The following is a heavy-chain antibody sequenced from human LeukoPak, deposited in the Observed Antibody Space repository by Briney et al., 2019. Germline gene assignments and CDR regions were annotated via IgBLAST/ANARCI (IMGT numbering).Heavy chain of an antibody. Sequence: PGGSLRLSCAASGFTFSSYWITWVRQAPGKGLEWVASIKPDGSEKYYVDFVKGRFTISRDNAKNSLYLQMNSLRAEDTAVYYCARPIAAAGSWGQGTLVTVSS. D-gene: IGHD6-13*01. CDR1: GFTFSSYW. J-gene: IGHJ4*02. CDR2: IKPDGSEK. CDR3: ARPIAAAGS. V-gene: IGHV3-7*03.